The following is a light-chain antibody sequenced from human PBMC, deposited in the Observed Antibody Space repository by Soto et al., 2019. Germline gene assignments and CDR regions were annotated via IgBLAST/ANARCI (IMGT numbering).Light chain of an antibody. CDR2: EVT. Sequence: QSALAPPASVSGSPGQSITISCTGTRSDIGRYNYVSWYQQHPGEAPKLLIYEVTYRPSGVSARFSGSKSGSTASLTISGLQAEDEADYYCSSYSTTTSPHVLFGGGTKLTVL. CDR3: SSYSTTTSPHVL. CDR1: RSDIGRYNY. V-gene: IGLV2-14*01. J-gene: IGLJ2*01.